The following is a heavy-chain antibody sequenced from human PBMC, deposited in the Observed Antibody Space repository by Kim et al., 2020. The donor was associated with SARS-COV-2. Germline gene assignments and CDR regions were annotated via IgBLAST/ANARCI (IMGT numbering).Heavy chain of an antibody. J-gene: IGHJ4*02. CDR3: AREPRYSYGHGHY. CDR1: GGSISSGGYY. D-gene: IGHD5-18*01. V-gene: IGHV4-31*03. Sequence: SETLSLTCTVSGGSISSGGYYWSWIRQHPGKGLEWIGYIYYSGSTYYNPSLKSRVTISVDTSKNQFSLKLSSVTAADTAVYYCAREPRYSYGHGHYWGQGTLVTVSS. CDR2: IYYSGST.